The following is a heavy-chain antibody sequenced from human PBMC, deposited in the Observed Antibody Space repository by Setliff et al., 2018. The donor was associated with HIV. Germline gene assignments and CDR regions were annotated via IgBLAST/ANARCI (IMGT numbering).Heavy chain of an antibody. CDR1: GYSISSGYY. D-gene: IGHD2-2*01. J-gene: IGHJ1*01. CDR3: ARQRDGSNRAEYYQH. V-gene: IGHV4-38-2*01. CDR2: IYHSGST. Sequence: PSETLSLTCAVSGYSISSGYYWGWIRQPPGKGLEWIGSIYHSGSTYYNPSLKSRVTISVDTSKNQFSLKLSSVTAADTAVYYCARQRDGSNRAEYYQHWGQGTLVTVPS.